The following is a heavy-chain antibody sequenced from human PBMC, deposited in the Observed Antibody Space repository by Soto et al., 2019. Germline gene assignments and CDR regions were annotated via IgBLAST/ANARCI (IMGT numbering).Heavy chain of an antibody. D-gene: IGHD3-10*01. Sequence: QVQLQESGPGLVKPSQTLSLTCTVSGGSISSGGYYWSWIRQHPGKGLEWIGYIYYSGSTYYNPSLKSRVTISVDTSKNQFSLKLSSVTAADTAVYYCAREEGPLNRGPYFHYYYGMDVWGQGTTVTVSS. CDR1: GGSISSGGYY. J-gene: IGHJ6*02. V-gene: IGHV4-31*03. CDR2: IYYSGST. CDR3: AREEGPLNRGPYFHYYYGMDV.